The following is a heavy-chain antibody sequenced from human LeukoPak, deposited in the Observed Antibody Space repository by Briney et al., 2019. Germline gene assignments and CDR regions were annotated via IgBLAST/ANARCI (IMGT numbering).Heavy chain of an antibody. D-gene: IGHD3-10*01. CDR3: ARAEFEDWFDP. J-gene: IGHJ5*02. CDR2: IYSSGST. V-gene: IGHV4-59*01. Sequence: PSETLSLTCTVSGGSISSYYWSWIRQPPGKGLEWIGYIYSSGSTNYNPSLKSRVTISVDTSKNQFSLKLSSVTAADTAVYYCARAEFEDWFDPWGQGTLVTVSS. CDR1: GGSISSYY.